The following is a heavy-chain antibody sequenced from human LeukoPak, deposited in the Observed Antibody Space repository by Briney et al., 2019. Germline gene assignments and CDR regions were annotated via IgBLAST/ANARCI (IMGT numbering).Heavy chain of an antibody. J-gene: IGHJ4*02. D-gene: IGHD3-22*01. Sequence: PSETLSLTGAVYGGSFSGHSWSWIRQAPGKGLEWIGEISHTGGINYNPSLKSRVTISADTSKNQFSLRLTSVTAADTAVYYCARHVHVSMIVVILSDYFDYWGRGTLVSVSS. CDR2: ISHTGGI. V-gene: IGHV4-34*01. CDR1: GGSFSGHS. CDR3: ARHVHVSMIVVILSDYFDY.